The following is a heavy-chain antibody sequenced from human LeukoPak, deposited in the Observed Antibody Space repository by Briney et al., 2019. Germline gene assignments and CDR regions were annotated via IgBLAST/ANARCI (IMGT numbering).Heavy chain of an antibody. D-gene: IGHD2-15*01. V-gene: IGHV3-23*01. J-gene: IGHJ4*02. CDR3: AKGTLGHCNGASCYPLDY. Sequence: GGSLRLSCVASGFTFSTYALSWVRQAPGKEPEWVSVITGGGGDTYHIDSVKGRFTISRDNSKNTLYLQMNSLRAEDTAVYFCAKGTLGHCNGASCYPLDYWGQGTLVTVSS. CDR2: ITGGGGDT. CDR1: GFTFSTYA.